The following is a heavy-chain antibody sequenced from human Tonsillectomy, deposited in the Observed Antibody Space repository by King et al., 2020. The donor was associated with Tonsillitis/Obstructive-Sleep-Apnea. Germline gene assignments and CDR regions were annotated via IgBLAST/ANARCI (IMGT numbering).Heavy chain of an antibody. D-gene: IGHD6-19*01. V-gene: IGHV4-59*08. Sequence: VQLQESGPGLVKPSETLSLTCSVSSGPISNYYWSWIRPPPGKGLEWIGYIYYSGSTNYNPPLQSRVTISVDMSKKQFSLKLSSVTAADTAVYYCASSGSYNNFEYWGQGTLVTVSS. CDR3: ASSGSYNNFEY. CDR1: SGPISNYY. CDR2: IYYSGST. J-gene: IGHJ4*02.